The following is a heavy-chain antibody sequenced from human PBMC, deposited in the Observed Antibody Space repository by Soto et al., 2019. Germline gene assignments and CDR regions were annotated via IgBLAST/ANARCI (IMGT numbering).Heavy chain of an antibody. V-gene: IGHV4-4*07. Sequence: SETLSLTCTVSGGSISTYYWSWIRQPAGKGLEWIGRIYASGSTNYNPSLKSRVTMSVATSKSQFSLKLSSVTAADTAVYYCARGGMVIIPTATALDYWGQGTLVTVSS. CDR3: ARGGMVIIPTATALDY. J-gene: IGHJ4*02. CDR2: IYASGST. D-gene: IGHD2-2*01. CDR1: GGSISTYY.